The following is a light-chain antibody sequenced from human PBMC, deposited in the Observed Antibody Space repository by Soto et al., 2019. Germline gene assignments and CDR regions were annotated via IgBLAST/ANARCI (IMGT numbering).Light chain of an antibody. CDR1: QSVSSSF. Sequence: EIVLTQYPGSLSLSPGEGATLSCRASQSVSSSFFAWYQQKPGQAPSLLIYGASRRATGVPDRFSGSGSGTDFTLSISRLEPEDFAVYYCQQYESSVTFGQGTKVEIK. CDR2: GAS. J-gene: IGKJ1*01. V-gene: IGKV3-20*01. CDR3: QQYESSVT.